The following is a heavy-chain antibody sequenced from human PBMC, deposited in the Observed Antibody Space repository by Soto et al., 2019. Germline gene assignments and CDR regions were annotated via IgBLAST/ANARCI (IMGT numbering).Heavy chain of an antibody. CDR3: ARVASDYINSVDH. CDR2: IGGSGGNR. D-gene: IGHD4-4*01. Sequence: EVQLLESGGGLVQPGGSLRLSCAASGFTFNAYAMTWVRQAPVKGLEWVSAIGGSGGNRYYAASVKGRFTISRDNSKDTLDLQMNRLRVKDTAVYYCARVASDYINSVDHWGQGILVTVSS. V-gene: IGHV3-23*01. CDR1: GFTFNAYA. J-gene: IGHJ4*02.